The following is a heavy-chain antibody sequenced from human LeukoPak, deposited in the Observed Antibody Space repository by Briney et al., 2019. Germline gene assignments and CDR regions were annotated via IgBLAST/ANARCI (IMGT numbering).Heavy chain of an antibody. Sequence: SQTLSLSCAIFGDDVSSYTAAWNWIRQSPSGGLEWLGRTYYRSTWYDDYAVSVKGRITISPDTSKNQFSLHLNSVTPDDTAVYYCARERRYDILTGYSPSWFDPWGQGTLVTVSS. CDR2: TYYRSTWYD. CDR1: GDDVSSYTAA. D-gene: IGHD3-9*01. J-gene: IGHJ5*02. CDR3: ARERRYDILTGYSPSWFDP. V-gene: IGHV6-1*01.